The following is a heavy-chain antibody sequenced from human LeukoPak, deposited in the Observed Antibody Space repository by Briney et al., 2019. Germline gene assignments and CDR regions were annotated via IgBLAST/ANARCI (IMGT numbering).Heavy chain of an antibody. J-gene: IGHJ6*03. Sequence: SETLSLTCSVSGGSISSGGYYWSWIRQHPGKGLEWIGHVSSSGSSYNNPSLRSRVSIFIHTSDDQFSLEMSSVTAADTAVYSCARNPLLPRDYKGGFYYMDVWGKGTTVTVSS. CDR2: VSSSGSS. CDR3: ARNPLLPRDYKGGFYYMDV. CDR1: GGSISSGGYY. D-gene: IGHD3-10*01. V-gene: IGHV4-31*03.